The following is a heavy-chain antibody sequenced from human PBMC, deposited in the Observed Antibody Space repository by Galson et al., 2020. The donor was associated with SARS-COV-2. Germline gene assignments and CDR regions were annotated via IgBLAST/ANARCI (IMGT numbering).Heavy chain of an antibody. J-gene: IGHJ5*02. D-gene: IGHD6-19*01. V-gene: IGHV3-33*06. CDR2: IWYDESKE. CDR1: GFTFRSFG. Sequence: GGSLRLSCEASGFTFRSFGMYWVRQAPGRGLEWVAIIWYDESKEYYAESVRGRFTISRDNSKNTLYLQMNSLRAEDTAVYYCVKAYNSGWHWFGPWGQGTRVTVSS. CDR3: VKAYNSGWHWFGP.